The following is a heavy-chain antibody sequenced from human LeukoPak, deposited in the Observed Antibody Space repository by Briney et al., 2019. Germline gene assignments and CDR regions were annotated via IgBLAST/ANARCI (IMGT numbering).Heavy chain of an antibody. Sequence: GGSLRLSCAASGFTFSSYAMSWVRQAPGKGLEWVSAISGSGGSTYYADSVKGRFTISRDNSKNTLYLQMNSLRAEDTTVYYCAKGTTVTHLFFDYWGQGTLVTVSS. V-gene: IGHV3-23*01. CDR1: GFTFSSYA. D-gene: IGHD4-11*01. CDR2: ISGSGGST. CDR3: AKGTTVTHLFFDY. J-gene: IGHJ4*02.